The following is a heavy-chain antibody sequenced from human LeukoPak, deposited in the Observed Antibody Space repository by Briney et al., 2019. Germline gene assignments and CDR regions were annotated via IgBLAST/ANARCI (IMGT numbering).Heavy chain of an antibody. CDR2: IYYSGST. CDR1: GGSISSNSYY. CDR3: ARVLAAAAYFDY. Sequence: PSETLSLTCTVSGGSISSNSYYWGWIRQPPGKGLEWIGSIYYSGSTYYNPSLKSRVTISVDTSKNQFSLKLSSVTAADTAVYYCARVLAAAAYFDYWGQGTLVTVSS. V-gene: IGHV4-39*07. D-gene: IGHD6-13*01. J-gene: IGHJ4*02.